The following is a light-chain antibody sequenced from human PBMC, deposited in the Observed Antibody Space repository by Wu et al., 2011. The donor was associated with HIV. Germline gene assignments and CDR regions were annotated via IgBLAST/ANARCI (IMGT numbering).Light chain of an antibody. CDR2: GAS. V-gene: IGKV3-20*01. J-gene: IGKJ1*01. Sequence: ATLSCRASQSVSSAFLAWYQQKPGQAPRLLIYGASNRATGIPDRFSGSGSGTDFTLTINRLEPEDFAIYYCQHYGSPRTFGQGTKVEIK. CDR1: QSVSSAF. CDR3: QHYGSPRT.